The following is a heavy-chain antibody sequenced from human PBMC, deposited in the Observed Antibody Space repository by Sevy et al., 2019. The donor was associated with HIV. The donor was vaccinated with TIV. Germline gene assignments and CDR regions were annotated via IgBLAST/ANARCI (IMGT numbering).Heavy chain of an antibody. D-gene: IGHD3-10*01. CDR1: GFTFSTYA. CDR3: AKDRVSGTYYTGDFDY. Sequence: GGSLRLSCAASGFTFSTYAMTWVRQAPGKGLEWVSVISLSGGDTYYANSVKGRFTISRDNSKNTLYLKMNSLTAEDTAVYYCAKDRVSGTYYTGDFDYWGQGTLVTVSS. CDR2: ISLSGGDT. V-gene: IGHV3-23*01. J-gene: IGHJ4*02.